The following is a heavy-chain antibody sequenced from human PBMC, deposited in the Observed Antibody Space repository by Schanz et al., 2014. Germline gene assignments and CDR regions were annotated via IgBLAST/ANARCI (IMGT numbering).Heavy chain of an antibody. Sequence: EVQLVESGGGLVQPGESLRLSCAASGFIVSSTYMTWVRQAPGKGLEWVSIIYSGVSTYYADSVKGRFTISRDNSKNTLYLQMNILRAEDAAVYYCARDRVGASSYFDYWGQGTLXTVSS. D-gene: IGHD1-26*01. CDR3: ARDRVGASSYFDY. V-gene: IGHV3-66*01. J-gene: IGHJ4*02. CDR1: GFIVSSTY. CDR2: IYSGVST.